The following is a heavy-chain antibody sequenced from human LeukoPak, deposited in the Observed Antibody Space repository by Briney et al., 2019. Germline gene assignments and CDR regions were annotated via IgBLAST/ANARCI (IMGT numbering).Heavy chain of an antibody. V-gene: IGHV1-2*02. CDR2: INPNSGGT. CDR1: GGTFSSYA. Sequence: ASVKVSCKASGGTFSSYAISWVRQAPGQGLECMGWINPNSGGTHFAQKFQGRVTMTRDTSISTAYMELRSLRSDDTAVYYCARGTVVTALGDIWGQGTMVTVSS. J-gene: IGHJ3*02. D-gene: IGHD4-23*01. CDR3: ARGTVVTALGDI.